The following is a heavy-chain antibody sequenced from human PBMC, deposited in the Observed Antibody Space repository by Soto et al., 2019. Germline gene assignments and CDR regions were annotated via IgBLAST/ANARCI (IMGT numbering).Heavy chain of an antibody. J-gene: IGHJ4*02. V-gene: IGHV1-3*01. Sequence: PGQRLECMGWINACNGNTKYSQKFQGRVTITRDTSASTAYMELSSLRSEDTAVYYCARSIVVVTALDYWGQGTLVTVSS. CDR2: INACNGNT. D-gene: IGHD2-21*02. CDR3: ARSIVVVTALDY.